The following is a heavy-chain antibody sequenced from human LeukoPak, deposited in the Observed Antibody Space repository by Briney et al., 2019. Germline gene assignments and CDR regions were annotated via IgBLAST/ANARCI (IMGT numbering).Heavy chain of an antibody. D-gene: IGHD3-9*01. CDR1: GFTFSSYA. V-gene: IGHV3-23*01. J-gene: IGHJ4*02. CDR2: INSSGGST. CDR3: ARDFSYFRIHFDY. Sequence: PGGSLRLSCAASGFTFSSYAMSWVRQAPGKGLEWVSDINSSGGSTYYADSVKGRFTVSRDNAKNSLYLQMDSLRAEDTAVYYCARDFSYFRIHFDYWGQGTLVTVSS.